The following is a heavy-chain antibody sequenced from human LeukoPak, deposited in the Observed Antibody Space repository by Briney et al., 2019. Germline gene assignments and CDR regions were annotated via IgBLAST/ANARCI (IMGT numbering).Heavy chain of an antibody. Sequence: GASVKVSCKASGYTFTSYGISWVRQAPGQGLEWMGWISAYNGNTNYAQKLQGRVTMTTDTSTSTAYMELRSLRSDDTAVYYCARPTMVRGVIDAFDIWGQGTMVTVSS. J-gene: IGHJ3*02. CDR3: ARPTMVRGVIDAFDI. V-gene: IGHV1-18*01. CDR1: GYTFTSYG. CDR2: ISAYNGNT. D-gene: IGHD3-10*01.